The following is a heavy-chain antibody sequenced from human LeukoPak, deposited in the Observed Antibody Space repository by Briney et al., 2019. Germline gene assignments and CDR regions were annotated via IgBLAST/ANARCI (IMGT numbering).Heavy chain of an antibody. CDR1: GFIPVNNA. CDR3: ATPLDYYDRSGYHQGGD. CDR2: ISYDGSNK. D-gene: IGHD3-22*01. Sequence: GGSLRLSCAASGFIPVNNAIDWVRQAPGKGLEWVAVISYDGSNKYYADSVKGRFTISRDNAKNSLYLQMNSLRAEDTAVYYCATPLDYYDRSGYHQGGDWGQGTLVTVSS. V-gene: IGHV3-30-3*01. J-gene: IGHJ4*02.